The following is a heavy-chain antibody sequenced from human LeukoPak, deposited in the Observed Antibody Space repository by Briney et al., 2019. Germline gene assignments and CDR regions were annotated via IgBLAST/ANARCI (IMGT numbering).Heavy chain of an antibody. V-gene: IGHV1-2*06. Sequence: ASVTVSCTASGYTFTDYYMHWVRQAPGQGLEWMGRINPNSGGTNYAQKLQARVTMTRDTSISTAYMELSRLRSDDTALYYCARAAYYYDGSGYYLGDWGQGTLVTVSS. CDR2: INPNSGGT. J-gene: IGHJ4*02. D-gene: IGHD3-22*01. CDR1: GYTFTDYY. CDR3: ARAAYYYDGSGYYLGD.